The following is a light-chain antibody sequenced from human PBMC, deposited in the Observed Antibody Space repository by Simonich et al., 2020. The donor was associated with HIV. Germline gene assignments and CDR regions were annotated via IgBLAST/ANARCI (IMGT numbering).Light chain of an antibody. Sequence: EIVMTQSPATLSVSPGERAPLPCRASQNIAGNLAWYQHKPGQAPRLLIYGASTRATGIPARFSGSGSGTEFTLTISSMQSEDFAVYYCQQYDNWPLLFGQGTKLEIK. J-gene: IGKJ2*01. CDR3: QQYDNWPLL. CDR2: GAS. CDR1: QNIAGN. V-gene: IGKV3-15*01.